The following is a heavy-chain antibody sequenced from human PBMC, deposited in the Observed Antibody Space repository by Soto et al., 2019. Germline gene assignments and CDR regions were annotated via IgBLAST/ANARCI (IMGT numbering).Heavy chain of an antibody. J-gene: IGHJ6*02. CDR1: GYTFTNYA. Sequence: ASVKVSCKASGYTFTNYAMHWVCQAPGQRLEWMGWINAGNGNTKYSQKFQGRVTITRDTSASTAYMELSSLRSEDTALYYCARGGYYDWLLCADGKDVWGQGTTVTVSS. V-gene: IGHV1-3*01. D-gene: IGHD3-9*01. CDR3: ARGGYYDWLLCADGKDV. CDR2: INAGNGNT.